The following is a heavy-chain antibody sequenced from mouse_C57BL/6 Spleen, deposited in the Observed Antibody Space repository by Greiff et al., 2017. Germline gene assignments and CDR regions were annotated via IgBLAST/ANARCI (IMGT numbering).Heavy chain of an antibody. V-gene: IGHV1-15*01. CDR2: IDPETGGT. D-gene: IGHD1-1*01. J-gene: IGHJ2*01. CDR1: GYTFTDYE. Sequence: QVQLQQSGAELVRPGASVTLSCKASGYTFTDYEMHWVKQTPVHGLEWIGAIDPETGGTAYNQKFKGKAILTADKSSSTAYMGLRGLTSEDSAVYYCTKGGITTVPPDYWGQGTTLTVSS. CDR3: TKGGITTVPPDY.